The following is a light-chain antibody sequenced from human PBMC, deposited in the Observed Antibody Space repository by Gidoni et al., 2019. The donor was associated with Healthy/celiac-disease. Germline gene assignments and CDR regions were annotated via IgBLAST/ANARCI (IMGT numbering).Light chain of an antibody. V-gene: IGKV1-6*01. Sequence: AIQMTQSPSSLSASVGDRVTITCRASQGIRNDLGWYQQKPGTAPKLLIYGASSIQSGVPSRFTGSGAGTDCTLTISSLQPEDFATDYCRQDYNYPWTFGQGTKVEIK. J-gene: IGKJ1*01. CDR2: GAS. CDR1: QGIRND. CDR3: RQDYNYPWT.